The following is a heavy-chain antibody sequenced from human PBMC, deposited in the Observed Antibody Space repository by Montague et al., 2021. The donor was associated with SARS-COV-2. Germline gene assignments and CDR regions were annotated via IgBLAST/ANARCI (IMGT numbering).Heavy chain of an antibody. CDR3: ARLPVGSKYYFDF. D-gene: IGHD2-2*01. CDR2: TYYRSKWYN. CDR1: GDSVSSNIAT. J-gene: IGHJ4*02. V-gene: IGHV6-1*01. Sequence: CAISGDSVSSNIATWNWIRQSPSRGLKWLGRTYYRSKWYNDYAESVKSRITIDPDTSKHQLSLHLNSVTPEDTAVYYCARLPVGSKYYFDFWGQGTLVTVSS.